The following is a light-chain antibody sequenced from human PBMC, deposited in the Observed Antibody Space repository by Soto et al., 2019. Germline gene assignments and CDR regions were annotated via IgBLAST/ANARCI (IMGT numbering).Light chain of an antibody. CDR1: SSDVGGYNY. CDR2: DVS. V-gene: IGLV2-14*01. J-gene: IGLJ1*01. Sequence: QSVLTQPASVSGSPGQSITISCTGASSDVGGYNYVSWYQQHPGKAPKVMISDVSNRPSGVSNRFSGSKSGNTASLTISGLQAEDEADHDCSSYTSSSASIVFGTGTKVTVL. CDR3: SSYTSSSASIV.